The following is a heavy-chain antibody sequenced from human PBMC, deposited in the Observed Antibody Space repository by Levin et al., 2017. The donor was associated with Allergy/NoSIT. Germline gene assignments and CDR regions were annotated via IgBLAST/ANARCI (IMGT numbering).Heavy chain of an antibody. CDR3: ARGLGYYGSGSYYRDYYYYGMDV. D-gene: IGHD3-10*01. CDR1: GGSFSGYY. J-gene: IGHJ6*02. Sequence: PSETLSLTCAVYGGSFSGYYWSWIRQPPGKGLEWIGEINHSGSTNYNPSLKSRVTISVDTSKNQFSLKLSSVTAADTAVYYCARGLGYYGSGSYYRDYYYYGMDVWGQGTTVTVSS. CDR2: INHSGST. V-gene: IGHV4-34*01.